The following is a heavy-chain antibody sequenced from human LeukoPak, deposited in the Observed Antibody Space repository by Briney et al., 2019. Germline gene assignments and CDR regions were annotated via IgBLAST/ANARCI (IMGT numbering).Heavy chain of an antibody. V-gene: IGHV4-61*01. Sequence: KTSETLSLTCTVSGGSVSSGSYYWSWIRQPPGKGLECIGYIYYSGSTNYNPSLKSRVTISVDTSKNQFSLKLSSVTAADTAVYYCARDAVTVNSYYFDYWGQGALVTVSS. CDR2: IYYSGST. D-gene: IGHD4-11*01. CDR3: ARDAVTVNSYYFDY. J-gene: IGHJ4*02. CDR1: GGSVSSGSYY.